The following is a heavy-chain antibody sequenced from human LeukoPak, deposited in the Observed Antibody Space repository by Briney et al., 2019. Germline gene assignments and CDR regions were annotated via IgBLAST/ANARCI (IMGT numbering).Heavy chain of an antibody. CDR1: GFTISTYS. CDR3: VKHSAPVLAAARFDY. Sequence: GGSLRLSCAASGFTISTYSMNWVRQAPGKGLEWISYISSSGYSIYYADSVKGRFTISRDNSKNTLYLQMNSLRAEDTALYYCVKHSAPVLAAARFDYWGQGNLVTVSS. D-gene: IGHD2-2*01. CDR2: ISSSGYSI. J-gene: IGHJ4*02. V-gene: IGHV3-48*01.